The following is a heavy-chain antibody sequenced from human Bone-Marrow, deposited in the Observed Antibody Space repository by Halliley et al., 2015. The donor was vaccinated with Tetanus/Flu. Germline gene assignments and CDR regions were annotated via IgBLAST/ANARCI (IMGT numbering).Heavy chain of an antibody. J-gene: IGHJ4*02. CDR2: VYYSGSP. V-gene: IGHV4-30-2*03. D-gene: IGHD5-12*01. Sequence: LEWIGNVYYSGSPPSHPSLKSRVPISVDASKNQFSLRLDSVTAADTAVYYCARSGWLRSGASDYWGQGTLVTVSS. CDR3: ARSGWLRSGASDY.